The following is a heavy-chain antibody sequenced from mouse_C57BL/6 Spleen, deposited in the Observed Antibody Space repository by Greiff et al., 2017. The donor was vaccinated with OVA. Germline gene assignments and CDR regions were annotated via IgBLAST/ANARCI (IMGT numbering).Heavy chain of an antibody. Sequence: VQLQESGPELVKPGASVKLSCKASGYTFTSYDINWVKQRPGQGLEWIGWIYPRDGSTTSNEKLKGKATLTVDTYYSTAYMELHSLTSEDSAVYFCARSTTVVNVDVWGTGTTVTVSS. J-gene: IGHJ1*03. V-gene: IGHV1-85*01. CDR1: GYTFTSYD. D-gene: IGHD1-1*01. CDR3: ARSTTVVNVDV. CDR2: IYPRDGST.